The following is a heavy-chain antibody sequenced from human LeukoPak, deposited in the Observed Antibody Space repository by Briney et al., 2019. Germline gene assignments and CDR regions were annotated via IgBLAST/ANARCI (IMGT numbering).Heavy chain of an antibody. CDR1: GGSFSGYY. J-gene: IGHJ5*02. V-gene: IGHV4-31*11. Sequence: SETLSLTCAVYGGSFSGYYWGWIRQHPGKGLEWIGYIYYSGSTYYNPSLKSRVTISVDTSKNQFSLKLSSVTAADTAVYYCAAQDVNWFDPWGQGTLVTVSS. CDR3: AAQDVNWFDP. CDR2: IYYSGST. D-gene: IGHD2-15*01.